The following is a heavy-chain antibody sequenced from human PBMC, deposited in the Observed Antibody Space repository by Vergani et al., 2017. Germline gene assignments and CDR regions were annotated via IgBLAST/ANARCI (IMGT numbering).Heavy chain of an antibody. CDR1: GYTFSNYD. J-gene: IGHJ4*02. CDR3: ASGDYGILTGYRY. V-gene: IGHV1-46*03. Sequence: QVQVVQSGAEVKNSGASVKVSCKTSGYTFSNYDMHWVRQAPGQGLEWMGIINPSGGHTNYAQKFQGRVTMTRDTSTSTVYMELSSLRSEDTAIYYCASGDYGILTGYRYWGQGTLVTVSA. D-gene: IGHD3-9*01. CDR2: INPSGGHT.